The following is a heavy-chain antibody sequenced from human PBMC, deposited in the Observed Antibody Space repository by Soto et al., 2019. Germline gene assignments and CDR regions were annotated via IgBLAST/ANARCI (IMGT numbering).Heavy chain of an antibody. Sequence: QAQLVQSGAEVRKPGASVKVSCKASGYTFYSHSISWVRQAPRQGLEWMGRINADYGNTQYAQKVRGRVTMTTDTSTTTVYMELTNLRSDDTAVYYCARCIQGDYYYGMDVWGQGTTVTVAS. V-gene: IGHV1-18*01. J-gene: IGHJ6*02. CDR1: GYTFYSHS. CDR3: ARCIQGDYYYGMDV. D-gene: IGHD5-18*01. CDR2: INADYGNT.